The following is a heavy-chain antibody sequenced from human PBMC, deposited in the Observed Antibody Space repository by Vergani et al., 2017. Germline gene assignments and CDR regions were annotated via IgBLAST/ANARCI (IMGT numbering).Heavy chain of an antibody. CDR3: ARDGGRRNDDGY. J-gene: IGHJ4*02. CDR1: GFTFDDYA. Sequence: EVQLVESGGGLVQPGRSLRLSCATSGFTFDDYAMHWVRQVPGKGLEWVSSISSSSSYIYYADSVKGRFTISRDNAKNSLYLQMNSLRAEDTAVYYCARDGGRRNDDGYWGQGTLVTVSS. V-gene: IGHV3-21*01. CDR2: ISSSSSYI. D-gene: IGHD1-1*01.